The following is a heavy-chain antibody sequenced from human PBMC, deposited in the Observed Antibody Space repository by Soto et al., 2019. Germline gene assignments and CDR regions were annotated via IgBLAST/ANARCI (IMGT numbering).Heavy chain of an antibody. V-gene: IGHV3-33*08. Sequence: GGSLRLSCAASGFTFSSYGMHWVRQAPGKGLEWVAVIWYDGSNKYYADSVKGRFTISRDNSKNTLYLQMNSLRAEDTAVYYCARDPWVYYDFWSGYTLDYWGQGTLVTVSS. J-gene: IGHJ4*02. D-gene: IGHD3-3*01. CDR2: IWYDGSNK. CDR3: ARDPWVYYDFWSGYTLDY. CDR1: GFTFSSYG.